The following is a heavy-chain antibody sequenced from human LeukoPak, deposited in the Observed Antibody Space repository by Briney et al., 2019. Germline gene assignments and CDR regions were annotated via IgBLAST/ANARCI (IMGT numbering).Heavy chain of an antibody. V-gene: IGHV3-30*03. Sequence: GGSLRLSCSASGFTFSSYGMHWVRQAPGKGLEWVAGISYDGNNKYYADYAKGRFTIYRDNSKHTLYLQMNSLRAEDTAVYYCAPRSSSAFDLWGKGTMVTVSS. J-gene: IGHJ3*01. CDR2: ISYDGNNK. CDR3: APRSSSAFDL. CDR1: GFTFSSYG. D-gene: IGHD1-26*01.